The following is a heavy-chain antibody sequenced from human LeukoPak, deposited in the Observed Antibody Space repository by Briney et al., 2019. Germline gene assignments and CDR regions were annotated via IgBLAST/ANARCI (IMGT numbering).Heavy chain of an antibody. CDR3: ATDSSAVV. CDR2: IKQDGSEK. V-gene: IGHV3-7*04. J-gene: IGHJ4*02. D-gene: IGHD2-15*01. Sequence: GGSLRLSCAASGFTFSNLWMSWVRQAPGKGLKWVANIKQDGSEKYYVDSVKGRFTISRDNAQNSLYLQMNSLRAEDTAVYYCATDSSAVVWGQGTLVTVSS. CDR1: GFTFSNLW.